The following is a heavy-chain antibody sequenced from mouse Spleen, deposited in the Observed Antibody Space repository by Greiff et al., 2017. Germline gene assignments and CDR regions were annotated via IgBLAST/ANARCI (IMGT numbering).Heavy chain of an antibody. CDR3: ARIDGYLYAMDY. D-gene: IGHD2-3*01. J-gene: IGHJ4*01. V-gene: IGHV1-76*01. Sequence: VQLQESGAELVRPGASVKLSCKASGYTFTDYYINWVKQRPGQGLEWIARIYPGSGNTYYNEKFKGKATLTAEKSSSTAYMQLSSLTSEDSAVYFCARIDGYLYAMDYWGQGTSVTVSS. CDR2: IYPGSGNT. CDR1: GYTFTDYY.